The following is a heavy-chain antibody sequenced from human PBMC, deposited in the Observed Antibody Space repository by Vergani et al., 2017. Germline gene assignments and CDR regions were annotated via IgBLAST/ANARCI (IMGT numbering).Heavy chain of an antibody. CDR2: IYTSGSP. CDR1: GGSISSGSYY. D-gene: IGHD6-13*01. CDR3: ARSIAAAGPFDY. J-gene: IGHJ4*02. Sequence: QVQLQESGPGLVKPSQTLSLTCTVSGGSISSGSYYWSWSRQPAGKGLEWIGRIYTSGSPNYNPSLKSRVTMSVDTSKIQFSRKLSSVTAADTAVYYCARSIAAAGPFDYWGQGTLVTVSS. V-gene: IGHV4-61*02.